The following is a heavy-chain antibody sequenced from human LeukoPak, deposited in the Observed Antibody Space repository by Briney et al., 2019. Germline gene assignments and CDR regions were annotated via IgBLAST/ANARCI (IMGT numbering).Heavy chain of an antibody. V-gene: IGHV4-39*01. CDR1: GGSFSNTRYY. CDR3: VRPTTATHYFDS. CDR2: IYYTGRT. J-gene: IGHJ4*02. D-gene: IGHD4-17*01. Sequence: SETLSLTCTVSGGSFSNTRYYWGWIRQPPGKGLEWIGSIYYTGRTYYNPSLKSRVIISVDTSKNQFSLNLNSVTAADTAVYYCVRPTTATHYFDSWGQGTLVTVSS.